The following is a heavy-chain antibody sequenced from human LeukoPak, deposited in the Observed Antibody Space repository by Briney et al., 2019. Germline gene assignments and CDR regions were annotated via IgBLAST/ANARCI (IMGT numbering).Heavy chain of an antibody. Sequence: PGGSLRLSCAASGFTFSSYAMSWVRQAPGKGLEWVSAISGSGGSTYYAASVKGRFTISRDNSKNTLYLRMNSLRAEDTAVYYCAKADYGDYVSPFDYWGQGTLVTVSS. V-gene: IGHV3-23*01. D-gene: IGHD4-17*01. CDR3: AKADYGDYVSPFDY. CDR1: GFTFSSYA. CDR2: ISGSGGST. J-gene: IGHJ4*02.